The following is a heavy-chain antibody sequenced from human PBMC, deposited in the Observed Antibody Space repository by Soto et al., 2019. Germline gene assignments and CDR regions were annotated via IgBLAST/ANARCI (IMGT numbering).Heavy chain of an antibody. Sequence: SQTLSLTCAISGDSFSSNSAALNWIRQSPSRGLEWLGRTYYRSKWYNDYAVSVKSRITINPDTSKNQFSLQLNSVTPEDTAVYYCARDGLYYDILTGYFNDAFDIWGQGTMVTVSS. CDR2: TYYRSKWYN. CDR1: GDSFSSNSAA. D-gene: IGHD3-9*01. V-gene: IGHV6-1*01. CDR3: ARDGLYYDILTGYFNDAFDI. J-gene: IGHJ3*02.